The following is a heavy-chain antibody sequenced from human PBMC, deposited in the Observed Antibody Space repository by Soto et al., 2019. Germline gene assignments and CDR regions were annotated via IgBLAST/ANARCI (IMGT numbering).Heavy chain of an antibody. D-gene: IGHD5-12*01. CDR2: ISSNGGST. J-gene: IGHJ4*02. CDR1: GFTFSSYA. CDR3: VKVTGGYDYYVDY. Sequence: PGGSLRLSCSASGFTFSSYAMHWVRQAPGKGLVYVSAISSNGGSTYYADSVKGRFTISRDNSKNTLYLQMSSLRAEDTAVYYCVKVTGGYDYYVDYWGQGTLVTVSS. V-gene: IGHV3-64D*06.